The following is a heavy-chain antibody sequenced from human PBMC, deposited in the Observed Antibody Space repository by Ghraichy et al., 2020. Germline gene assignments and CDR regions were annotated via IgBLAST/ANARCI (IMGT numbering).Heavy chain of an antibody. D-gene: IGHD1-14*01. CDR1: GFTFSTYA. CDR2: FSGSGTNT. Sequence: GGSLRLSCAASGFTFSTYAMSWVRQAPGKGLEWVSSFSGSGTNTFYADSVKGRFTISRDSSKNTLFLQMNSLRAEDTAIYYCAKDAKFRQPVPEAFDIWGQGTMVTVSS. V-gene: IGHV3-23*01. CDR3: AKDAKFRQPVPEAFDI. J-gene: IGHJ3*02.